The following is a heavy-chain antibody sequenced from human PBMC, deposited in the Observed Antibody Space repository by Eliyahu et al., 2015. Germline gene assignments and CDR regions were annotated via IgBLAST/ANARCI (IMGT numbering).Heavy chain of an antibody. V-gene: IGHV4-31*03. D-gene: IGHD3-22*01. CDR2: IYYSGST. CDR3: ARAGDHYYDTGY. CDR1: XGSISSGGYY. J-gene: IGHJ4*02. Sequence: QVQLQESGPGLVKPSQTLSLTCTXSXGSISSGGYYWSWIRQHPGKGLEWIGYIYYSGSTYYNPSLKSRVTISVDTSKNQFSLKLSSVTAADTAVYYCARAGDHYYDTGYWGQGTLVTVSS.